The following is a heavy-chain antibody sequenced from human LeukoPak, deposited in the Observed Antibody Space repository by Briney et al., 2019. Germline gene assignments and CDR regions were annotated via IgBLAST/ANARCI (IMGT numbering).Heavy chain of an antibody. CDR1: GGTFSNYA. J-gene: IGHJ6*03. CDR3: TTDPRITVAGTGYYYYYMDV. D-gene: IGHD6-19*01. CDR2: IIPIVETA. Sequence: SVKVSCKASGGTFSNYALNWVRQAPRQGLEWMGGIIPIVETANYAQKFQGRVTISTDESTSTVFMELHSLRSEDTAVYYCTTDPRITVAGTGYYYYYMDVWGKGTTVTVSS. V-gene: IGHV1-69*05.